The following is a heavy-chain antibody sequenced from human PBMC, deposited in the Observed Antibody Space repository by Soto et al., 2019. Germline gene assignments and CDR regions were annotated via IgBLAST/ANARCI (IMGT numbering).Heavy chain of an antibody. Sequence: GGSLRLSCAASGFTFSDYYMSWIRQAPGKGLEWVSYISSSSSYTNYADSVKGRFTISRDNAKNSLYLQMNSLRAEDTAVYYCAGLWFGGRLDYWGQGTLVTVSS. CDR1: GFTFSDYY. J-gene: IGHJ4*02. CDR3: AGLWFGGRLDY. CDR2: ISSSSSYT. V-gene: IGHV3-11*06. D-gene: IGHD3-10*01.